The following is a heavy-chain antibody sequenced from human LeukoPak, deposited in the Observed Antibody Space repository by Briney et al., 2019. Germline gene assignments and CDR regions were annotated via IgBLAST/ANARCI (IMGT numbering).Heavy chain of an antibody. J-gene: IGHJ4*02. CDR2: ISSSGSTI. CDR1: RFTFSSYA. CDR3: ARGPYYYDSSGRGSY. V-gene: IGHV3-48*04. Sequence: PGGSLRLSCAASRFTFSSYAMSWVRQAPGKGLEWVSYISSSGSTIYYADSVKGRFTISRDNAKNSLYLQMNSLRAEDTAVYYCARGPYYYDSSGRGSYWGQGTLVTVSS. D-gene: IGHD3-22*01.